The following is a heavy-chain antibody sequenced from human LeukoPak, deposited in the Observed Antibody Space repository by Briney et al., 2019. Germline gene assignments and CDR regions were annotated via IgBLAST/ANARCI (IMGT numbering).Heavy chain of an antibody. Sequence: GGSLRLSCAASGFTFSSYAMSWVRQAPGKGLEWVSAISGSGGSTYYADSVKGRFTISRDNSKNTLYLQMNSLRAAEPAVNYCAKGPKSRWFGELLPYYYGMDVWGQGTPVTVSS. J-gene: IGHJ6*02. D-gene: IGHD3-10*01. CDR1: GFTFSSYA. CDR3: AKGPKSRWFGELLPYYYGMDV. V-gene: IGHV3-23*01. CDR2: ISGSGGST.